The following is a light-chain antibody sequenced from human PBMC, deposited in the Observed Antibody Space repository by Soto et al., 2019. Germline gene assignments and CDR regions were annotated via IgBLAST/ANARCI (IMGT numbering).Light chain of an antibody. V-gene: IGKV3-20*01. CDR3: QQDGNSNLT. J-gene: IGKJ4*01. Sequence: EIVLTQSPGTLSLSPGERATLSCSASQSVSSSFLAWYQQKPGQAPRLLLYGASSRDTGIPDRFSCSGSRTDFTHPISRLEPEDFAVYYFQQDGNSNLTFGGGTKVEIK. CDR1: QSVSSSF. CDR2: GAS.